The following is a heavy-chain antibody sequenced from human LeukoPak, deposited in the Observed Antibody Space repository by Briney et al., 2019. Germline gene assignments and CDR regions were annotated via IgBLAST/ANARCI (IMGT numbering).Heavy chain of an antibody. D-gene: IGHD3-3*01. CDR3: AKVYYDFWSGYPYYFDY. Sequence: GGSLRLSCAASAFTFNSYALTWVRQAPGKGLEWVSGISGSGHSTYYADSVKGRFTISRDNSKNTLFLHMNSLRAEDTALYYCAKVYYDFWSGYPYYFDYWGQGTLVTVSS. CDR2: ISGSGHST. V-gene: IGHV3-23*01. J-gene: IGHJ4*02. CDR1: AFTFNSYA.